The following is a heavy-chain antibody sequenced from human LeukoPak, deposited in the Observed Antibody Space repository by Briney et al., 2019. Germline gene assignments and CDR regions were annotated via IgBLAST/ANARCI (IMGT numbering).Heavy chain of an antibody. D-gene: IGHD3-9*01. Sequence: SETLSLTCTVSGGSISSYYWSWIRQPPGKGLEWIGYIYYSGSTNYNPSLKSRVTISVDTSKNQFSLKLSSVTAADTAVYYCARLQLRYFDWPCYYYGMDVWGQGTTVTVSS. J-gene: IGHJ6*02. CDR1: GGSISSYY. CDR2: IYYSGST. V-gene: IGHV4-59*08. CDR3: ARLQLRYFDWPCYYYGMDV.